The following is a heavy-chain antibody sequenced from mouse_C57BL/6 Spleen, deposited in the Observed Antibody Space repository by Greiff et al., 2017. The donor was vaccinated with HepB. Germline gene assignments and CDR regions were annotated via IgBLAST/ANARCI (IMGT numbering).Heavy chain of an antibody. Sequence: EVKLMESGPGLVKPSQSLSLTCSVTGYSITSGYYWNWIRQFPGNKLEWMGYISYDGSNNYNPSLKNRISITRDTSKNQFFLKLNSVTTEDTATYYCARDYYGSSGYAMDYWGQGTSVTVSS. V-gene: IGHV3-6*01. CDR2: ISYDGSN. CDR1: GYSITSGYY. D-gene: IGHD1-1*01. CDR3: ARDYYGSSGYAMDY. J-gene: IGHJ4*01.